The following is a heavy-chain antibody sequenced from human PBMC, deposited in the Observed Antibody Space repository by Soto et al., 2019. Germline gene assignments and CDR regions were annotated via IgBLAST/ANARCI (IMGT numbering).Heavy chain of an antibody. CDR3: VSAQGCSSTSCSNYYYYYMDV. Sequence: GASVKVSCKASGYTFTSYDINWVRQATGQGLEWMGWMNPNSGNTGYAQKFQGRVTMTRNTSISTAYMELSSLRSEDTAVYYFVSAQGCSSTSCSNYYYYYMDVWGKGTTVTVSS. V-gene: IGHV1-8*01. CDR1: GYTFTSYD. D-gene: IGHD2-2*01. CDR2: MNPNSGNT. J-gene: IGHJ6*03.